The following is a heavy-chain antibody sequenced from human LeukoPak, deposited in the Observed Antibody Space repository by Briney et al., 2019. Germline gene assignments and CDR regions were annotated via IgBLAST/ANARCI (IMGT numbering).Heavy chain of an antibody. CDR2: IYPGDYRI. J-gene: IGHJ5*02. Sequence: HGESLKLSCQGFGYSFTSYWIGWVRQMPGKGMEWMGDIYPGDYRIRYNASFQGQVNISVDKSISTAYLQWVSLKASDTAMYYCARRDLTSTWSFPWGQGTLVTVSS. CDR1: GYSFTSYW. V-gene: IGHV5-51*01. D-gene: IGHD6-13*01. CDR3: ARRDLTSTWSFP.